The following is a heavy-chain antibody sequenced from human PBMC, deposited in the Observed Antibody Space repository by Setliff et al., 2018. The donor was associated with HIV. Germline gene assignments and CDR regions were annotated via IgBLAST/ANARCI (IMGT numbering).Heavy chain of an antibody. Sequence: SETLSLTCTVSGDSISSGSYYWSWIRQPAGEGLEWIGQIHTSGSTNYNPSLKSRVTISIDTSNNQFSLQLSSVTAADTAVYYCARRTYGSGWSDPWGQGTLVTVSS. CDR2: IHTSGST. D-gene: IGHD6-19*01. V-gene: IGHV4-61*09. J-gene: IGHJ5*02. CDR3: ARRTYGSGWSDP. CDR1: GDSISSGSYY.